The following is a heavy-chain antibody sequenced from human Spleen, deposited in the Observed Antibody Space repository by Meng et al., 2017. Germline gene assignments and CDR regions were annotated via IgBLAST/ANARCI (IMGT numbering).Heavy chain of an antibody. D-gene: IGHD2-2*01. CDR3: ARVYCRITSCSGFDP. V-gene: IGHV4-34*01. CDR2: VSHGGTT. J-gene: IGHJ5*02. Sequence: VQLQQWGAGLLKPSETLSLTCAVYGGSFSNYYWNWIRQSPGKGLEWIGEVSHGGTTNYNPSLKSRVTISVDRSKNQFSLNLSSVTAADTAVYYCARVYCRITSCSGFDPWGQGTLVTVSS. CDR1: GGSFSNYY.